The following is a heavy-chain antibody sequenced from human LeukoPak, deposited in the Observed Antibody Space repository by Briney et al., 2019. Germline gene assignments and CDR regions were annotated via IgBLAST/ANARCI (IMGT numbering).Heavy chain of an antibody. V-gene: IGHV3-7*01. J-gene: IGHJ4*02. CDR1: GLTFSSSW. Sequence: GGSLRLSCAVSGLTFSSSWMDWVRQAPGKGLEWVASINPDGNKKYSADSVKGRFTISRDNAENSLYLQMNSLRVEDTAFYYCARDRSGDYYFDYWGQGTLVTVSS. CDR3: ARDRSGDYYFDY. D-gene: IGHD2-15*01. CDR2: INPDGNKK.